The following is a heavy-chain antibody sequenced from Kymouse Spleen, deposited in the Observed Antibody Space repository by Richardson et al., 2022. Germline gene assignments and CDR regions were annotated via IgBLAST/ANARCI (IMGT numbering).Heavy chain of an antibody. CDR3: ARSMVRGVPFDY. CDR2: INHSGST. J-gene: IGHJ4*02. CDR1: GGSFSGYY. Sequence: QVQLQQWGAGLLKPSETLSLTCAVYGGSFSGYYWSWIRQPPGKGLEWIGEINHSGSTNYNPSLKSRVTISVDTSKNQFSLKLSSVTAADTAVYYCARSMVRGVPFDYWGQGTLVTVSS. D-gene: IGHD3-10*01. V-gene: IGHV4-34*01.